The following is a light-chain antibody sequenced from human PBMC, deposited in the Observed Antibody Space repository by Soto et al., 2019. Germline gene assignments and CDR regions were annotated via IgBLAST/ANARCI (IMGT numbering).Light chain of an antibody. CDR1: QSVSSQ. CDR3: QQRSNWPIT. V-gene: IGKV3-11*01. CDR2: DVS. Sequence: EIGLTLSPGTLSLSPGERATLSCRASQSVSSQLAWYQQRPGQSPRLLIYDVSNRATGIPARFRGSGSGTDFTLTISCLEPEDFAVYYCQQRSNWPITFGQRTRLEIK. J-gene: IGKJ5*01.